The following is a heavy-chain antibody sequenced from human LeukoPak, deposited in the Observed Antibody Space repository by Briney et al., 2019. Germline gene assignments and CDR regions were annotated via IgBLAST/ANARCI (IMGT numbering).Heavy chain of an antibody. J-gene: IGHJ4*02. Sequence: GSVKVSCKPSGYTFTSYDINWVRQATGQGLEWMGWMNPNSGNTGYAQKFQGRVTMTRNTSISTAYMELSSRRSEDTAVYYCARGGSSGWYFDYWGQGTLVTVSS. CDR2: MNPNSGNT. D-gene: IGHD6-19*01. CDR3: ARGGSSGWYFDY. V-gene: IGHV1-8*01. CDR1: GYTFTSYD.